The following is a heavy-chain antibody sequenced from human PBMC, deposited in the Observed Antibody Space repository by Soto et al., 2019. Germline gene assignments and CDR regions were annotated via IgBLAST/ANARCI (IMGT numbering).Heavy chain of an antibody. J-gene: IGHJ5*02. Sequence: GASVKVSCKASGYTFTSYGISWVRQAPGQGLEWMGWISAYNGNTNYAQKLQGRVTMTTDTSTSTAYMELRSLRSDDTAVYYCARVGYDILTGYSNWFDPWGQGTLVTVSS. CDR1: GYTFTSYG. CDR3: ARVGYDILTGYSNWFDP. D-gene: IGHD3-9*01. CDR2: ISAYNGNT. V-gene: IGHV1-18*01.